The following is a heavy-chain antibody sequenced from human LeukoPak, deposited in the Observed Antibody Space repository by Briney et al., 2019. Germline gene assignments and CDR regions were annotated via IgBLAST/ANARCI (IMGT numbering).Heavy chain of an antibody. Sequence: ASVKVCCKASGGTFSSYGISWVGQAPGQGLEWMGGIIPIFGTANYAQKFQGRVTITADESTSTAYMELSSLRSEDTAVYYCARVGRVVGQPVFDYWGQGTLVTVSS. J-gene: IGHJ4*02. CDR2: IIPIFGTA. V-gene: IGHV1-69*13. CDR3: ARVGRVVGQPVFDY. CDR1: GGTFSSYG. D-gene: IGHD2-15*01.